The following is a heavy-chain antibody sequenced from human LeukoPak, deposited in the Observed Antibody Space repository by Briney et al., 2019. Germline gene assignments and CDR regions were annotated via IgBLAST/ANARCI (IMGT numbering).Heavy chain of an antibody. CDR3: AREAGLHSSSWYGYFDY. CDR2: IDTSGST. Sequence: IPSETLSLTCIVSGASISDYYWSWIRQPAGKGLEWIGRIDTSGSTNYKPSLKSRLTMSVDTSKRQFSLRLTSVTAADTAVYYCAREAGLHSSSWYGYFDYWGQGTLVTVSS. V-gene: IGHV4-4*07. J-gene: IGHJ4*02. CDR1: GASISDYY. D-gene: IGHD6-13*01.